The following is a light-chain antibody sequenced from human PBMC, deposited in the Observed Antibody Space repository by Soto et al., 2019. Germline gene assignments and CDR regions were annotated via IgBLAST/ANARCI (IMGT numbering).Light chain of an antibody. Sequence: ETVITQSQVTLTESPGEIATLSCRASQSFDNSVAWYQQKPGQAPRLLIVGSFARATGIPARFSGSGSGSEFTLTISGLQSEDFAVYYCQQYNYWPPITFGQGTRLEIK. J-gene: IGKJ5*01. V-gene: IGKV3-15*01. CDR2: GSF. CDR3: QQYNYWPPIT. CDR1: QSFDNS.